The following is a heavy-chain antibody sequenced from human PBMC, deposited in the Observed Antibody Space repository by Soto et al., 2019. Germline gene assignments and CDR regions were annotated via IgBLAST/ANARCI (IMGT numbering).Heavy chain of an antibody. D-gene: IGHD2-2*01. V-gene: IGHV4-30-4*01. CDR1: VSSIRSGDDH. J-gene: IGHJ4*02. CDR3: ARAVIPAAPYAY. CDR2: IYHTGST. Sequence: SLSLTCTVSVSSIRSGDDHWRWMLQPPGKGLEWIGYIYHTGSTYFNPSLKSRISMSVDTSKNQIYLNVTSVTAADAAVYFCARAVIPAAPYAYWGQGTLVTVSS.